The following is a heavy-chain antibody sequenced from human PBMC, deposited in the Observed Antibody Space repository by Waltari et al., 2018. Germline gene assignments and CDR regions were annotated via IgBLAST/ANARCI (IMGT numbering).Heavy chain of an antibody. J-gene: IGHJ2*01. CDR3: ARDYYRDWYFDL. CDR2: IKQDGSEK. Sequence: EVQLVESGGGLVQPGGSLRLSCAASGFTFGSYWMSWVRQAPGKGLEWVANIKQDGSEKYYVDSVKGRFTISRDNAKNSLYLQMNSLRAEDTAVYYCARDYYRDWYFDLWGRGTLVTVSS. D-gene: IGHD3-22*01. V-gene: IGHV3-7*04. CDR1: GFTFGSYW.